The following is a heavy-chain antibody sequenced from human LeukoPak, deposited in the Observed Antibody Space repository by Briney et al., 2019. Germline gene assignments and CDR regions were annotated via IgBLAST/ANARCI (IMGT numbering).Heavy chain of an antibody. CDR2: IIPIFGTA. V-gene: IGHV1-69*05. CDR1: GGTFSSYA. Sequence: GASVKVSCEASGGTFSSYAISWVRQAPGQGLEWMGRIIPIFGTANYAQKFQGRVTITTDESTSTAYMELSSLRSEDTAVYYCASRIAARPNYYYYMDVWGKGTTVTVSS. CDR3: ASRIAARPNYYYYMDV. D-gene: IGHD6-6*01. J-gene: IGHJ6*03.